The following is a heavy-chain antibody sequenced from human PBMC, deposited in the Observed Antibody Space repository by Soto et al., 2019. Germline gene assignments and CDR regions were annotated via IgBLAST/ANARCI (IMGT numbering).Heavy chain of an antibody. J-gene: IGHJ4*02. D-gene: IGHD2-2*01. CDR3: ARHGVVVPAAIGTVDY. CDR1: GYSFTSYW. Sequence: GESLNISCKGSGYSFTSYWIGWVRQMPGKGLEWMGIIYPGDSDTRYSPSFQGQVTISADKSISTAYLQWSSLKASDTAMYYCARHGVVVPAAIGTVDYWGQGTLVTVSS. CDR2: IYPGDSDT. V-gene: IGHV5-51*01.